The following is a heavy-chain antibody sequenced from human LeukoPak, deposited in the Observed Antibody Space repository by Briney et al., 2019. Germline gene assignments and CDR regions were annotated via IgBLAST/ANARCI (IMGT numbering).Heavy chain of an antibody. D-gene: IGHD4-17*01. CDR1: GGPISSGDYY. V-gene: IGHV4-30-4*02. CDR2: IYYSGST. Sequence: SETLSLTCSVSGGPISSGDYYWSWIRQPPGKGLEWIGCIYYSGSTYYNPSLKSRVTISVDTSKNQFSLNLTSVTAADTAMYYCATLAANGDNYFDYWGQGIVVAVSS. CDR3: ATLAANGDNYFDY. J-gene: IGHJ4*02.